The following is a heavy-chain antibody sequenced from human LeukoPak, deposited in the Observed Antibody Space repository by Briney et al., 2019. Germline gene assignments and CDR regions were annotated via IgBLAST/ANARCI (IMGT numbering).Heavy chain of an antibody. Sequence: PSETLSLTCTVSNYSITSGYYWGWIRQPPGKGLEWIGSIYHSGTTYYNPSLKSRVTISVDTSKNQFSLNLSSVTDADTAVYYCARVSRGYDILYWGQGTLVAVSS. CDR1: NYSITSGYY. CDR3: ARVSRGYDILY. CDR2: IYHSGTT. D-gene: IGHD3-9*01. V-gene: IGHV4-38-2*02. J-gene: IGHJ4*02.